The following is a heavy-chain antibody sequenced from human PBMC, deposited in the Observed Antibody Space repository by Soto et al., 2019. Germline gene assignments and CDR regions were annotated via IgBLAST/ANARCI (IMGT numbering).Heavy chain of an antibody. CDR3: TTGENYYNSSGYYDDAFDI. J-gene: IGHJ3*02. D-gene: IGHD3-22*01. CDR1: GFTFSNAW. Sequence: GGSLRLSCAASGFTFSNAWMSWVRQAPGKGLEWVGRIKSKTDGGTTDYAEPVKGRFTISRDDSKNTLYLQMNSLKNEDTAVYYCTTGENYYNSSGYYDDAFDIWGQGTMVTVSS. V-gene: IGHV3-15*01. CDR2: IKSKTDGGTT.